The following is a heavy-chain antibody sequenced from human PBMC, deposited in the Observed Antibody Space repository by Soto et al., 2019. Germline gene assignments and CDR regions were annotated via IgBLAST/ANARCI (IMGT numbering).Heavy chain of an antibody. CDR1: GYTFTGYY. Sequence: ASVKVSCKASGYTFTGYYMHWVRQAPGQGLEWMGWINPNSGGTNYAQKFQGWVTMTRDTSISTAYMELSRLRSDDTAVYYCARSLGYKLPYYYYYGMDVWGQGTTVTVSS. V-gene: IGHV1-2*04. D-gene: IGHD2-2*01. J-gene: IGHJ6*02. CDR3: ARSLGYKLPYYYYYGMDV. CDR2: INPNSGGT.